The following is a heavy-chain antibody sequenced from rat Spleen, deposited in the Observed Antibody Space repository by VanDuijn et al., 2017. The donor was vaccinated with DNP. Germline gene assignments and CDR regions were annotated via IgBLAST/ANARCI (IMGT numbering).Heavy chain of an antibody. D-gene: IGHD1-11*01. J-gene: IGHJ2*01. Sequence: EVQLVETGGDLVQPGRSLNLSCVSSGFTFKNYWMTWIRQVPGKGLEWVASIFTSGVSAYYPDSMKGRFTISRDNAKNTLYLQMNSLRSEDTATYYCARGGRSYFDYWGQGVMVTVSS. CDR3: ARGGRSYFDY. V-gene: IGHV5-31*01. CDR1: GFTFKNYW. CDR2: IFTSGVSA.